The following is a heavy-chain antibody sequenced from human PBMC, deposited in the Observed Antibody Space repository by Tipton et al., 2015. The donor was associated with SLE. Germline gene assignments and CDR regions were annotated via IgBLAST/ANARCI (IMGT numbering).Heavy chain of an antibody. V-gene: IGHV3-30-3*01. CDR2: ISYDGSNK. CDR1: GFTFSSYA. D-gene: IGHD4-17*01. J-gene: IGHJ3*02. CDR3: ARVAVTTSHAFDI. Sequence: SLRLSCAASGFTFSSYAMSWVRQAPGKGLEWVAVISYDGSNKYYADSVKGRFTISRDNAKNSLYLQMNSLRAEDTAVYYCARVAVTTSHAFDIWGQGTMVTVSS.